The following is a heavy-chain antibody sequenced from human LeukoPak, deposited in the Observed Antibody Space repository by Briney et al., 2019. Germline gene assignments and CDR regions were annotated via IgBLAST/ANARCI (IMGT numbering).Heavy chain of an antibody. J-gene: IGHJ4*02. CDR1: GYTFTSYA. CDR2: INTGNGNT. CDR3: ARDDNYYDSSGYYYGY. Sequence: ASVKVSCKASGYTFTSYALHWVRQAPGQRLEWMGWINTGNGNTIYSQKFQGRVTIIRDTSASTAYMELSSLRSEDTAVYYCARDDNYYDSSGYYYGYWGQGTLVTVSS. V-gene: IGHV1-3*04. D-gene: IGHD3-22*01.